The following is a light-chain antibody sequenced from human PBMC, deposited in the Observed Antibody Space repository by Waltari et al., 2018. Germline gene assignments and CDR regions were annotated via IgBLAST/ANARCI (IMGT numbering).Light chain of an antibody. J-gene: IGKJ3*01. Sequence: DIQMTQSPSSLSASVGDRVTITCRASQSISSYLHWYQQKPGKAPKLLIYAASSLQSAVPSRFSRCGSGTAFPRTISSLPPEDLATYYCQQSYSTSLFPFGPGTKVDI. V-gene: IGKV1-39*01. CDR3: QQSYSTSLFP. CDR1: QSISSY. CDR2: AAS.